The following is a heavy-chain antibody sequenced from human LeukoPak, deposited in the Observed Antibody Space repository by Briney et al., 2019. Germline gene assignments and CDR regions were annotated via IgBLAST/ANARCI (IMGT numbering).Heavy chain of an antibody. CDR1: GCTFSHYP. CDR3: ARDRRYYFDY. J-gene: IGHJ4*02. Sequence: AGGSLRLSWAASGCTFSHYPMHWGRQAPGKGLEWLGFISYDSNYRYYADCVKGPFTISRGNSNNTLYLQIDSLRPEDTAMYFCARDRRYYFDYWGQGTLVTVSS. CDR2: ISYDSNYR. V-gene: IGHV3-30*01.